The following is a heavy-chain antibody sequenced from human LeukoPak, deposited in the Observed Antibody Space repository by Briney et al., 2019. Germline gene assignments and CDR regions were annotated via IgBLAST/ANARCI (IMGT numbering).Heavy chain of an antibody. V-gene: IGHV4-4*07. CDR1: GGSISSYY. J-gene: IGHJ6*02. D-gene: IGHD1-14*01. CDR3: ARDDGIAAYYYGMDV. CDR2: IYTSGST. Sequence: KPSETLSLTCTVSGGSISSYYWSWIRQPPGKGLEWIGRIYTSGSTNYNPSLKSRVTMSVDTSKNQFSLKLSSVTAADTAVYYCARDDGIAAYYYGMDVWGQGTTVTVSS.